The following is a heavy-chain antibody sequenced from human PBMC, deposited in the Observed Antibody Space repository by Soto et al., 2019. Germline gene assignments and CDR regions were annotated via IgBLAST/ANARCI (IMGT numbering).Heavy chain of an antibody. D-gene: IGHD6-13*01. V-gene: IGHV1-8*01. CDR1: GYTFTSYD. Sequence: ASVKVSCKASGYTFTSYDINWVRQATGQGLEWMGWMNPNSGNTGYAQKFQGRVTMTRNTSISTAYMELSSLRSEDTAVYYCARLGISIAAAGIDIWGQGTMVTVSS. CDR2: MNPNSGNT. J-gene: IGHJ3*02. CDR3: ARLGISIAAAGIDI.